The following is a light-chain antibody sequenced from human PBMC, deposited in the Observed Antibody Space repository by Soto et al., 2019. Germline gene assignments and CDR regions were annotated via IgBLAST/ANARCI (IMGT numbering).Light chain of an antibody. J-gene: IGKJ2*01. CDR2: GAS. CDR1: QSVRDN. CDR3: HQHNDWPPST. V-gene: IGKV3-15*01. Sequence: ETLLTQSPATLSVSPGERAALSCRASQSVRDNLDWYQQKPGQAPRLIIYGASTRAPGIPDRFSGSGFGTEFSLTISSLQSEDFAVYYCHQHNDWPPSTFGQGTKLEIK.